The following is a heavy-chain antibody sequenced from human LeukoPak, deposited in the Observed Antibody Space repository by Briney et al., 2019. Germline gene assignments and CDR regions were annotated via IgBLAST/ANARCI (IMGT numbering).Heavy chain of an antibody. CDR2: INPNSGGT. CDR3: AREVDYYDSSDYFPLGY. CDR1: GYTFTGYY. J-gene: IGHJ4*02. Sequence: ASVKVSCKASGYTFTGYYMHWVRQAPGQGLEWMGWINPNSGGTNYAQKFQGRVTMTRDTSITTAYMELRRLKSDDTAVYYCAREVDYYDSSDYFPLGYWGRGTLVTVSS. D-gene: IGHD3-22*01. V-gene: IGHV1-2*02.